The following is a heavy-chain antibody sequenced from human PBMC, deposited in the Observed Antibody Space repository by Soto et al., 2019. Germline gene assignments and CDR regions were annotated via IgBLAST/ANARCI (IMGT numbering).Heavy chain of an antibody. Sequence: GGSLRLSCAASGFTFSSYWMHWVRQVPGKGLVWVSRINTDGSITSHADSVKGRFTISRDNAKNTLYLQMNSLRADDTAVYYCTRHSVGWDAYWRQGALVAISS. J-gene: IGHJ4*01. CDR2: INTDGSIT. CDR3: TRHSVGWDAY. D-gene: IGHD1-26*01. V-gene: IGHV3-74*01. CDR1: GFTFSSYW.